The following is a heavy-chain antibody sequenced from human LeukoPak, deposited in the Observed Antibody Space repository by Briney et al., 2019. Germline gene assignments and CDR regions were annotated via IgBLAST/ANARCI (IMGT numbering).Heavy chain of an antibody. D-gene: IGHD3-22*01. Sequence: SETLSLTCTVSGGSISSYYWSWIRQPPGKGLEWIGYIYYSGSTNYNPSLKSRVTISVDTSKNQFSLKLSSVTAADTAVYYCASLNYDSSGCTIDYWGQGTLVTVSS. V-gene: IGHV4-59*08. CDR2: IYYSGST. CDR3: ASLNYDSSGCTIDY. J-gene: IGHJ4*02. CDR1: GGSISSYY.